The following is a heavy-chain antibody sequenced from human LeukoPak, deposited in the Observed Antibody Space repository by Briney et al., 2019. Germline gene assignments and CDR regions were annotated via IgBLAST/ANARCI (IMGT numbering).Heavy chain of an antibody. CDR3: ARDVVVTSSPDAFDI. CDR1: GDPVTSGGYF. J-gene: IGHJ3*02. Sequence: SHTLSLTCTVSGDPVTSGGYFWTWIPQHPGKGLEWIGYISDSGTTSYNPSLKSRVSISVATSNNQFSLRLSSVTAADTAVYYCARDVVVTSSPDAFDIWGQGTMVTVSS. V-gene: IGHV4-31*03. CDR2: ISDSGTT. D-gene: IGHD2-21*02.